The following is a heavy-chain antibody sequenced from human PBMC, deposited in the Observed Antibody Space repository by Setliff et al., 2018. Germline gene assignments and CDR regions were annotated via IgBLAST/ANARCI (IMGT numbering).Heavy chain of an antibody. CDR2: IHQRGRT. CDR1: GVSITSGHY. J-gene: IGHJ3*02. D-gene: IGHD3-3*01. Sequence: SETLSLTCGVSGVSITSGHYWGWIRQSPGKGLEWLATIHQRGRTYYNPSLNSRVTISLDTSKNHFSLKLRSVTAEDSAVYYCASPGRDDLDSPFDAFDIWGQGTKVTVSS. V-gene: IGHV4-38-2*01. CDR3: ASPGRDDLDSPFDAFDI.